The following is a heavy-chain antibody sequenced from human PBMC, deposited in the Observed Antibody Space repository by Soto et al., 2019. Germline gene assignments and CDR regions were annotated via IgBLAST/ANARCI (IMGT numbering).Heavy chain of an antibody. J-gene: IGHJ4*02. CDR2: IKSKTDGGTT. V-gene: IGHV3-15*01. Sequence: NPGGSLRLSCAASGFTFSNAWMSWVRQAPGKGLEWVGRIKSKTDGGTTDYAAPVKGRFTISRDDSKNTLYLQMNSLKTEDTAVYYCTTDNLCSSTSCYDYWGQGTLVTVSS. D-gene: IGHD2-2*01. CDR1: GFTFSNAW. CDR3: TTDNLCSSTSCYDY.